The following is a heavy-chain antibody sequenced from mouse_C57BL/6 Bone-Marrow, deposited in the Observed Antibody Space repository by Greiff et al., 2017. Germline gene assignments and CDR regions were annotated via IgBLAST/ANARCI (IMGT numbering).Heavy chain of an antibody. Sequence: EVQLVESGPGMVKPSQSLSLTCTVTGYSITSGYDWHWIRHFPGNKLEWMGYISYSGSTNYNPSLKSRISITHDTSKNHFFLKLNSVTTEDTATYYCARGITTVVYWYFDVWGTGTTVTVSS. CDR2: ISYSGST. CDR1: GYSITSGYD. V-gene: IGHV3-1*01. J-gene: IGHJ1*03. D-gene: IGHD1-1*01. CDR3: ARGITTVVYWYFDV.